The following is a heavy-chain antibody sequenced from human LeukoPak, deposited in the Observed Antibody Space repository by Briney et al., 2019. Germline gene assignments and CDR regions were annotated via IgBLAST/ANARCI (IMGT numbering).Heavy chain of an antibody. D-gene: IGHD3-22*01. V-gene: IGHV4-38-2*02. CDR1: GYSISSGYY. CDR3: ARLFDSSGWYFQH. Sequence: SETLSLTCTVSGYSISSGYYWGWIRQPPGKGLEWIGSIYHSGSTYNNPSLKSRVTISVDTFKNQFSLKLSSVTAADTAVYYCARLFDSSGWYFQHWGQGTLVTVSS. J-gene: IGHJ1*01. CDR2: IYHSGST.